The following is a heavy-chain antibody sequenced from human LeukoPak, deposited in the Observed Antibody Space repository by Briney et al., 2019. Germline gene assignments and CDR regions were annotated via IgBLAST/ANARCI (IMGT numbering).Heavy chain of an antibody. CDR2: ISGRSSTI. D-gene: IGHD1-26*01. V-gene: IGHV3-48*01. CDR3: ARDRLTSGRYFFDY. CDR1: AFTFSDYS. J-gene: IGHJ4*02. Sequence: PGGCVSLSCAASAFTFSDYSMNWVRQAPGKGLEWISYISGRSSTIYYADSVRGRFTISRDNAKNSMYLQMNSLRAEDTAVYYCARDRLTSGRYFFDYWGQGTLVTVSS.